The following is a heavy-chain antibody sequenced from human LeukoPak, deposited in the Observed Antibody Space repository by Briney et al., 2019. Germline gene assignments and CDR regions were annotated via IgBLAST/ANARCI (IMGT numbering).Heavy chain of an antibody. CDR3: ARDTSAERGQQLAN. Sequence: PGGSLRLSCAGSGFSFSRYWMSWVRQAPGKGPEYIANIKEDGSEKYYVDSVKGRFIISRDNARNSLFLRMNSLRVEDTAVYYCARDTSAERGQQLANWGQGRLVIVSS. CDR2: IKEDGSEK. D-gene: IGHD6-13*01. CDR1: GFSFSRYW. J-gene: IGHJ4*02. V-gene: IGHV3-7*01.